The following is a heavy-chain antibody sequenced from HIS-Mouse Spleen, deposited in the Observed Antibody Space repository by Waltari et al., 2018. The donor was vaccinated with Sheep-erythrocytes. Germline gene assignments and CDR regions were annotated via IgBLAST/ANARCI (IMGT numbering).Heavy chain of an antibody. CDR2: INHSGST. CDR3: ARSITMIVVVIKTNWFDP. Sequence: QVQLQQWGAGLLKPSETLSLTCAVYGGSFSGYYWSWIRQPPGKGLEWIGEINHSGSTHYNPSLKSRVTISVDTSKNQFSLKLSSVTAADTAVYYCARSITMIVVVIKTNWFDPWGQGTLVTVSS. CDR1: GGSFSGYY. J-gene: IGHJ5*02. D-gene: IGHD3-22*01. V-gene: IGHV4-34*01.